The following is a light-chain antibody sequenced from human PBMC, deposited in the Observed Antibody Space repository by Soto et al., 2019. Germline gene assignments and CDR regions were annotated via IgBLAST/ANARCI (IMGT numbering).Light chain of an antibody. CDR2: GAS. V-gene: IGKV3-20*01. J-gene: IGKJ1*01. CDR1: QSVSSSY. Sequence: LVVTQSPGTLSLSPGERATLSCRASQSVSSSYLAWYQQKPGQAPRLLIYGASSRATGIPDRFSGSGSGTDFTLTISRLEPEDFAVYYCQQYGSSPWTFGQGTKV. CDR3: QQYGSSPWT.